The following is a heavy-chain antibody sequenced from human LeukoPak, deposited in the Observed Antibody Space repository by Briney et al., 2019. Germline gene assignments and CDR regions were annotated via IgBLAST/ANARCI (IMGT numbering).Heavy chain of an antibody. CDR1: GVSISGSSHY. CDR3: AREGDYGDYSKSFYYMDV. D-gene: IGHD4-17*01. CDR2: IYTSENT. Sequence: SETLSLTCTVSGVSISGSSHYWSWIRQPAGKGLEWIGRIYTSENTDYNPSLKSRVTMSVDMSTSQFSLRLTSVTAADTAVYYCAREGDYGDYSKSFYYMDVWGKGTTVTVSS. J-gene: IGHJ6*03. V-gene: IGHV4-61*02.